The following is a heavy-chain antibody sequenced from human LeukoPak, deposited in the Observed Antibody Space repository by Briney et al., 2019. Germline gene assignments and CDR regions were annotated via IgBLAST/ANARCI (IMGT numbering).Heavy chain of an antibody. CDR3: AHSLPFYDFWSGYYGFDP. D-gene: IGHD3-3*01. Sequence: SGPTLVNPTQTLTLTCTFSGFSLSTSGVGVGWIRQPPGKALEWLALIYWNDDKRYSPSLKSRLTITKGTSKNQVVLTMTNMDPVDTATYYCAHSLPFYDFWSGYYGFDPWGQGTLVTVSS. V-gene: IGHV2-5*01. CDR1: GFSLSTSGVG. CDR2: IYWNDDK. J-gene: IGHJ5*02.